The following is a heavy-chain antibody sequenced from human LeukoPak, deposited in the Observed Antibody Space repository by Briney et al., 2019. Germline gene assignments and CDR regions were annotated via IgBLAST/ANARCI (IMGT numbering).Heavy chain of an antibody. CDR1: GGTFSSYA. V-gene: IGHV1-69*04. CDR2: IIPILGIA. J-gene: IGHJ4*02. Sequence: GASVNVSCKASGGTFSSYAISWVRQAPGQGLEWMGRIIPILGIANYAQKFQGRVTITADKSTSTAYMELSSLRSEDTAVYYCARGEAGTDDYWGQGTLVTVSS. CDR3: ARGEAGTDDY. D-gene: IGHD6-19*01.